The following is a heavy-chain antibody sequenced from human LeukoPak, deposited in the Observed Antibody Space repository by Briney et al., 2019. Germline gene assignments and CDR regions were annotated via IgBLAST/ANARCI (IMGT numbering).Heavy chain of an antibody. D-gene: IGHD6-13*01. Sequence: GGSLRLSCAASGFTFSSYWMSWVRQAPGKGLEWVANIKQDGSEKYYVDSVKGRFTISRDNAKNSLYLQMNSLRAEDTAVYYCAREGSPSIAAAGTKAFDIWGQGTMVTVSS. CDR1: GFTFSSYW. J-gene: IGHJ3*02. V-gene: IGHV3-7*01. CDR2: IKQDGSEK. CDR3: AREGSPSIAAAGTKAFDI.